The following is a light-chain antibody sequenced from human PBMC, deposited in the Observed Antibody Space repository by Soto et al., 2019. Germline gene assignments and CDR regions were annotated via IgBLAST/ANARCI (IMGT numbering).Light chain of an antibody. J-gene: IGKJ5*01. V-gene: IGKV3-20*01. CDR1: KSVSRSY. CDR2: AAS. Sequence: EIVLTQSPGTLSLSPGERATLACRAGKSVSRSYLAWYQQKPGQAPRLLIYAASSLQSGVPSRFSGSGSGTDFTLTISSLQPEDFATYHCQQSYSTPRTFGPGTRLEIK. CDR3: QQSYSTPRT.